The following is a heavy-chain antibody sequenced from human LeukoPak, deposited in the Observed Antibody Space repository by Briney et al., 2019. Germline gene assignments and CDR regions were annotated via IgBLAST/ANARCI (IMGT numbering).Heavy chain of an antibody. D-gene: IGHD3-22*01. J-gene: IGHJ3*02. CDR2: INPNSGGT. CDR1: GYTFTGYY. Sequence: ASVKVSCKASGYTFTGYYMHWVRQAPGQGLEWMGWINPNSGGTNYAQKFQGRVTMTRDTSISTAYMELSRLRSDDTAVYYCARDVSGYDSSGYSHAFDIWGQGTMVTVSS. V-gene: IGHV1-2*02. CDR3: ARDVSGYDSSGYSHAFDI.